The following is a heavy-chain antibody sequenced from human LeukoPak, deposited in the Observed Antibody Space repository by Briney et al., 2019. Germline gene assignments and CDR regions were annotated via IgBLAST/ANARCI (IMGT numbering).Heavy chain of an antibody. CDR3: AKDDGVFYDFWSGTQGYFDY. CDR1: GFTFSSYA. V-gene: IGHV3-23*01. J-gene: IGHJ4*02. D-gene: IGHD3-3*01. Sequence: GGSLRLSCAASGFTFSSYAMSWVRQAPGKGLDWVSAISGSGGSTYYADSVKGRFTISRDNSKNTLYLQMNSLRAEDTAVYYCAKDDGVFYDFWSGTQGYFDYWGQGTLVTVSS. CDR2: ISGSGGST.